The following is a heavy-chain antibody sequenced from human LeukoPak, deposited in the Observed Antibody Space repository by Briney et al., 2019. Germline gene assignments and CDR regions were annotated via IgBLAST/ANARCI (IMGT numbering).Heavy chain of an antibody. D-gene: IGHD2-2*02. V-gene: IGHV1-2*02. CDR3: ARDIVVVPAAILTYGMDV. J-gene: IGHJ6*02. CDR2: INPNSGGT. Sequence: ASVNVSCKASGYTFTGYYMHWVRQAPGQGREWMGWINPNSGGTNYAQKFQGRVNLTRDTSISTAYMELSRLRSDDTAVYYCARDIVVVPAAILTYGMDVWGQGTTVTVSS. CDR1: GYTFTGYY.